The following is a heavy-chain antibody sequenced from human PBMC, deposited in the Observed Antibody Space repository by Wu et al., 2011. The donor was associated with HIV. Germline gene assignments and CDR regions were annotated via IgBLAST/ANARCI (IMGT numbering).Heavy chain of an antibody. CDR1: GYTFATYS. CDR3: AREGLAITTSYFDY. D-gene: IGHD4-11*01. V-gene: IGHV1-18*01. Sequence: QVQLVQSGAEVKKPGASVRVSCKASGYTFATYSFNWVRQSPGQGLEWMGWISGSNGDTYYAQKLLGRVTMTIDTSTTTAYMELKNLTSDDTAVYYCAREGLAITTSYFDYWGQGTLVTVSS. J-gene: IGHJ4*02. CDR2: ISGSNGDT.